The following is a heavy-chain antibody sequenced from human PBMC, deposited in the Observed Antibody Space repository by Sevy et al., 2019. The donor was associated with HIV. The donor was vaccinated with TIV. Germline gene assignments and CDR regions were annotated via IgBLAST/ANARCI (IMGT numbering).Heavy chain of an antibody. CDR3: ARHCLHYFDNTGYGEAFDI. CDR1: GDSIRSSVHF. J-gene: IGHJ3*02. Sequence: SETLSLTCTVSGDSIRSSVHFWAWIRQPPGKGLQWLGSIHHRGDSYYNPSLRRRVTISVDTSKNQVSLNLNAMTAADPAVYFCARHCLHYFDNTGYGEAFDIWGQGSLVTVSS. D-gene: IGHD3-22*01. CDR2: IHHRGDS. V-gene: IGHV4-39*01.